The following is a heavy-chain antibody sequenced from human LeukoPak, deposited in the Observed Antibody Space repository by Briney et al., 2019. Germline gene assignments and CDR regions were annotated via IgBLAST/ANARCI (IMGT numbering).Heavy chain of an antibody. J-gene: IGHJ6*03. CDR3: ARGVGATISYYHYYIDV. CDR1: GYTFTSYD. D-gene: IGHD1-26*01. V-gene: IGHV1-8*03. CDR2: MNPNTGNT. Sequence: GASVKVSCKASGYTFTSYDINWVRQASGQGLEWMRWMNPNTGNTGYAQKFQGRVTITRNTSISTVYMELSSLRSEDTAVYYCARGVGATISYYHYYIDVWGKGTTVTVSS.